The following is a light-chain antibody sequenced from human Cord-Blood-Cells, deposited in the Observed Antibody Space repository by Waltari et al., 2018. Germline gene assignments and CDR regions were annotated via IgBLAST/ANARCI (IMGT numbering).Light chain of an antibody. CDR2: WAS. Sequence: DIVMTQSPDSLAVSLGERAHIHCKSSKSVLYSSNNKNYLAWYQQKPGQPPKLLIYWASTRESGVPDRFSGSGSGTDFTLTISSLQAEDVAVYYCQQYYSTPHTFGQGTKLEIK. J-gene: IGKJ2*01. V-gene: IGKV4-1*01. CDR1: KSVLYSSNNKNY. CDR3: QQYYSTPHT.